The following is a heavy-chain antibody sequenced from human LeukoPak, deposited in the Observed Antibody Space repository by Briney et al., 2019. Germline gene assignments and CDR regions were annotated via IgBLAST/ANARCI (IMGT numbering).Heavy chain of an antibody. V-gene: IGHV3-30*18. Sequence: GGSLRLSCAASGFTFSSYGMHWVRQAPGKGLEWVAVISYDGSNKYYADSVKGRFTISRDNSKNTLYLQMNSLRAEDTAVYYCAKEDMVRGVSFDYWGQGTLVTVSS. CDR3: AKEDMVRGVSFDY. J-gene: IGHJ4*02. CDR2: ISYDGSNK. D-gene: IGHD3-10*01. CDR1: GFTFSSYG.